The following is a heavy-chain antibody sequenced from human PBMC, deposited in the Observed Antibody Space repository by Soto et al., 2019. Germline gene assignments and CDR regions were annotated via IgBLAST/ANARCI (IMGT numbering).Heavy chain of an antibody. V-gene: IGHV3-30*18. CDR2: ISYDGSNK. CDR3: AKDRGCITIFCPEGYYYYGMDV. D-gene: IGHD3-9*01. J-gene: IGHJ6*02. Sequence: QVQLVESGGGVVQPGRSLRLSCAASGFTFSSHGMHWVRQAPGKGLEWVAVISYDGSNKYYADSVKGRFTISRDNSKNTLYLQMNSLRAEDTAVYYCAKDRGCITIFCPEGYYYYGMDVWGQGTTVTVSS. CDR1: GFTFSSHG.